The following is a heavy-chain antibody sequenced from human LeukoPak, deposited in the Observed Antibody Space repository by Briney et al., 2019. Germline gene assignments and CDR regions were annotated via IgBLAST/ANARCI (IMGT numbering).Heavy chain of an antibody. CDR1: GGSISSYY. J-gene: IGHJ5*02. V-gene: IGHV4-59*01. CDR2: IYYSGST. D-gene: IGHD2-2*01. Sequence: PSETLSLTCTVSGGSISSYYWSWIRQPPGKGLEWIGYIYYSGSTNYNPSLKSRVTISVDMSKNQFSLKLSSVTAADTAVYYCARGEYQLLFAYYNWFDPWGQGTLVTVSS. CDR3: ARGEYQLLFAYYNWFDP.